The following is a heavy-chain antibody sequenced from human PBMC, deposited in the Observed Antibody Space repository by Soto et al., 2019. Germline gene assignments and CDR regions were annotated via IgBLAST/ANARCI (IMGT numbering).Heavy chain of an antibody. CDR1: GGSISSSSYY. V-gene: IGHV4-39*01. Sequence: SETLSLTCTVSGGSISSSSYYWGWIRQPPGKGLEWIGSIYYSGSTYYNPSLKSRVTISVDTSKNQFSLKLSSVTAADTAVYYCARSSSRTSQAFDYWGQGTLDPVSS. CDR3: ARSSSRTSQAFDY. J-gene: IGHJ4*02. CDR2: IYYSGST. D-gene: IGHD2-2*01.